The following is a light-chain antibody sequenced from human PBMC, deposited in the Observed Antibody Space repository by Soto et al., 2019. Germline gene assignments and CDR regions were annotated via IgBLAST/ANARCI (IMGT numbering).Light chain of an antibody. V-gene: IGLV2-14*01. J-gene: IGLJ3*02. CDR3: SSYTSSGV. CDR1: SSDGGHNH. CDR2: DVS. Sequence: QSVLTQPASVSGSPGQSITISCTGTSSDGGHNHVSWYQQHAGKVPKFIIYDVSTRPSGVSTRFSGSKSGNTASLTISGLQAEDEADYYCSSYTSSGVFGGGTKLTVL.